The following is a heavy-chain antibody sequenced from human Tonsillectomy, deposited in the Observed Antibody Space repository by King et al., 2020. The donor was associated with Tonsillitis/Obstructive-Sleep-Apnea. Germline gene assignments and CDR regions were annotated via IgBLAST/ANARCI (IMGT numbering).Heavy chain of an antibody. D-gene: IGHD2-2*01. CDR2: ISYDGGNK. V-gene: IGHV3-30*01. CDR1: GFTFSSYA. Sequence: VQLVESGGGVVQPGRSLRLSCAASGFTFSSYAMYWVRQAPGKGLEWVAVISYDGGNKYYADSVKGRFTISRDNSKNTLYLQMNSLRAEDTAVYYCAREAVVVPAAMPLYYFDSWGQGTLVTVSS. J-gene: IGHJ4*02. CDR3: AREAVVVPAAMPLYYFDS.